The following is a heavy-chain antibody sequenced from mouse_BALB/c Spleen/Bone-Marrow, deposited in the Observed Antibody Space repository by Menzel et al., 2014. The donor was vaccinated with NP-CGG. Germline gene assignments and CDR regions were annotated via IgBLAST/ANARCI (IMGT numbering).Heavy chain of an antibody. J-gene: IGHJ2*01. CDR1: GFSLTSYG. V-gene: IGHV2-9*02. CDR2: IWAGGST. Sequence: VKLMESGPGLVAPSQSLSITCTVSGFSLTSYGVHWVRQPPGKGPEWLGVIWAGGSTDYNSALMSRLSISKDSSKSQVFLKMNSLQTDDTAMYYCARERPNYFDNWGQGTVLTVSS. CDR3: ARERPNYFDN.